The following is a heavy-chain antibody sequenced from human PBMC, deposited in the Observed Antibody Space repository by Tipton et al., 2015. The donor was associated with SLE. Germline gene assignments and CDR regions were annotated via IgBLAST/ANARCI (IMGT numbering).Heavy chain of an antibody. D-gene: IGHD3-10*01. CDR2: IYYSGSTNYSGST. CDR3: ARGGVLGFHPSAFDS. V-gene: IGHV4-59*01. Sequence: LRLSCTVSGGSISSYYWSWIRQPPGKGLEWIGYIYYSGSTNYSGSTNYNPSLRSRVTISLDTSKSQFSLKLSSVTAADTAVYYCARGGVLGFHPSAFDSWGQGTMVTVSS. CDR1: GGSISSYY. J-gene: IGHJ3*02.